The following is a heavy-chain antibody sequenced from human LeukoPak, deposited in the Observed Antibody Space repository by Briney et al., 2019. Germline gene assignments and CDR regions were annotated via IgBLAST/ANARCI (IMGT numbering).Heavy chain of an antibody. Sequence: GESLKISCKGSGYNFPTYWIGWVRQMPGKGLEWMGLIYPGDSDTRYSPSFRGQVAISADKYINTAYLQWSSLKASDTAMYYCARPGLALDYWGQGTLVTVSS. CDR1: GYNFPTYW. V-gene: IGHV5-51*01. D-gene: IGHD5-12*01. CDR2: IYPGDSDT. CDR3: ARPGLALDY. J-gene: IGHJ4*02.